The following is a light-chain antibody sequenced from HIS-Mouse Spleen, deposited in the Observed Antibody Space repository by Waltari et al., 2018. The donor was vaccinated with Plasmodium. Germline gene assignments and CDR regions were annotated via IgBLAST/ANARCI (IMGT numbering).Light chain of an antibody. CDR2: KDS. V-gene: IGLV3-16*01. CDR3: LSADSSGTYPYV. J-gene: IGLJ1*01. CDR1: ALPKKY. Sequence: SYELTQPPSVSVSLGQMARITCSGEALPKKYAYWYQQKPGQFPVLVIYKDSERPSGIPERFSGSGSGTIVTLTISGVQAEDEADYYCLSADSSGTYPYVFGTGTKVTVL.